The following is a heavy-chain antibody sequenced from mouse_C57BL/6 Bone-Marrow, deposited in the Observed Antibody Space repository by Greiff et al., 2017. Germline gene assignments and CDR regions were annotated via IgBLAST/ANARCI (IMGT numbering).Heavy chain of an antibody. CDR1: GYSITSGYY. CDR3: ASAGLDY. CDR2: ISYDGSN. J-gene: IGHJ2*01. Sequence: VQLQQSGPGLVKPSQSLSLTCSVTGYSITSGYYWNWIRQFPGNKLEWMGYISYDGSNNYNPSLKNRISITRDTAKNQFFLKLNAVTTEDTATYYCASAGLDYWGQGTTLTVSA. V-gene: IGHV3-6*01.